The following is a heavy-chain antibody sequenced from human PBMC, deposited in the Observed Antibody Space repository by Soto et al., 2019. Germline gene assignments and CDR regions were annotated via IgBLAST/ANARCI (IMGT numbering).Heavy chain of an antibody. J-gene: IGHJ4*02. Sequence: GGSLRLSCEASGFTFKESAMNWVRQAPGKGLEWVASISDTGASTWYAESVRGRLSISRDNTKNTLYLQMNSLRGEDTAVFYCAKGRGSGWPGSFDNWGQGTLVTVSS. CDR2: ISDTGAST. CDR1: GFTFKESA. CDR3: AKGRGSGWPGSFDN. V-gene: IGHV3-23*01. D-gene: IGHD6-19*01.